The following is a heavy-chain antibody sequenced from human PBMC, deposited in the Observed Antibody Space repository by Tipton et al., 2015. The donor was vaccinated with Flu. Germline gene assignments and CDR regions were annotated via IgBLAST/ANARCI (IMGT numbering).Heavy chain of an antibody. J-gene: IGHJ3*02. Sequence: TLSLTCTVSGASISSESYYWGWIRQPPGKGLEWIGNIYHSGSTNYNPFLKSRVTISLDKSKNQFSLNLSSVTAADTAVYYWARVGAVTMVGGLAFDAFDIWGLGTMVAVSS. CDR2: IYHSGST. D-gene: IGHD3-10*01. CDR1: GASISSESYY. V-gene: IGHV4-39*07. CDR3: ARVGAVTMVGGLAFDAFDI.